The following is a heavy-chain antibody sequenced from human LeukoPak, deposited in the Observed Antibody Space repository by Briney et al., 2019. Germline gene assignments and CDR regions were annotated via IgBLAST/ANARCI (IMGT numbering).Heavy chain of an antibody. CDR2: IYYSGST. CDR3: ARRGYDILTGRRKTYYFDY. D-gene: IGHD3-9*01. V-gene: IGHV4-39*01. J-gene: IGHJ4*02. Sequence: SETLSLTCTVSGGSISSSSYYWGWIRQPPGKGLEWIGSIYYSGSTYYNPSLKSRVTISVDTSKNQFSLKLSSVTAADTAVYYCARRGYDILTGRRKTYYFDYWGQGTLVTVSS. CDR1: GGSISSSSYY.